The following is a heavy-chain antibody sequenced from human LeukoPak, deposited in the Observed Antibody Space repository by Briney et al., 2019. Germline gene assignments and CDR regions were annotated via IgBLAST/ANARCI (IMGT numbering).Heavy chain of an antibody. V-gene: IGHV5-51*01. CDR1: GYTFATYW. CDR2: IYTGGSRT. CDR3: VRHLSDITSCPNY. J-gene: IGHJ4*02. Sequence: GESLKISCKGSGYTFATYWIGWVRQVPGKGLEWMGIIYTGGSRTTYSPSFQGQVTISADKSIRTAYLQWNSLKASDTAIYYCVRHLSDITSCPNYWGPGTLITVAS. D-gene: IGHD2-2*01.